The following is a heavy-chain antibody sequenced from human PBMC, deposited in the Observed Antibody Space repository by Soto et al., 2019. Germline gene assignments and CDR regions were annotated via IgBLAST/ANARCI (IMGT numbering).Heavy chain of an antibody. CDR3: ARGYSGYGEIDY. V-gene: IGHV4-31*03. CDR2: IYYSGST. J-gene: IGHJ4*02. D-gene: IGHD5-12*01. CDR1: GGSISSGGYY. Sequence: QVQLQESGPGLVKPSQTLSLTCTVSGGSISSGGYYWSWIRQHPGKGLEWIGYIYYSGSTYYNPPLKSRVTIAVDTSKHQFSLKLSSVTAADTAVYYCARGYSGYGEIDYWGQGTLVTVSS.